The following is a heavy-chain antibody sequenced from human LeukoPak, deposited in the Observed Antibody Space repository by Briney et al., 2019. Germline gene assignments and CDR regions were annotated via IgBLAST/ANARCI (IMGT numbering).Heavy chain of an antibody. V-gene: IGHV3-7*01. D-gene: IGHD3-10*01. CDR3: GRWGVNAGLDY. J-gene: IGHJ4*02. CDR2: INPHGTEK. Sequence: GGSLRLSCGASGFIFGDNWMGWVRQAPGKGREGVANINPHGTEKYYADSLEGRFSVSRDNAKNSVYMQMNSLRVEDAGFYYCGRWGVNAGLDYWGQGSLVTVSS. CDR1: GFIFGDNW.